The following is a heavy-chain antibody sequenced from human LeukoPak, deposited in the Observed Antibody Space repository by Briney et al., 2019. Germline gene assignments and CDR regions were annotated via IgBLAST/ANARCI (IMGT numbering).Heavy chain of an antibody. V-gene: IGHV3-23*01. D-gene: IGHD3-22*01. CDR2: ISGSGGST. CDR1: GFTFSSYA. Sequence: AGGSLRLSCAASGFTFSSYARSWVRQAPGKGLEWVSAISGSGGSTYYADSVKGRFTISRDNSKNTLYLQMNSLRAEDTAVYYCAKGHYYDSSGYPAHFDYWGQGTLVTVSS. J-gene: IGHJ4*02. CDR3: AKGHYYDSSGYPAHFDY.